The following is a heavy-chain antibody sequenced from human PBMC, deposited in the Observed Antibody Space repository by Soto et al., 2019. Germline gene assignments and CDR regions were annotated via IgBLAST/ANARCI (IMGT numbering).Heavy chain of an antibody. D-gene: IGHD3-22*01. Sequence: QVQLVQSGAEVKKPGSSVKVSCKASGGTFSSYAISWVRQAPGQGLEWMGGIITIFGTANYAQKFQGRVTITSYEATSTAYMELSSLRSEDTAVYYCGCGSRGYRVPEEFDYWGQGTLVTVSS. J-gene: IGHJ4*02. CDR1: GGTFSSYA. V-gene: IGHV1-69*01. CDR3: GCGSRGYRVPEEFDY. CDR2: IITIFGTA.